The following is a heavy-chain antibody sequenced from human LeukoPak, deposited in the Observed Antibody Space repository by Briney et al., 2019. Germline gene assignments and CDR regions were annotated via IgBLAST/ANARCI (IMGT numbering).Heavy chain of an antibody. CDR2: IYYSGST. J-gene: IGHJ5*02. Sequence: SETLPLTCTVSGGSISSYYWSWIRQPPGKGLEWIGYIYYSGSTNYNPSLKSRVTISVDTSKNQFSLKLSSVTAADTAVYYCARERYSGWGFDPWGQGTLVTVSS. V-gene: IGHV4-59*01. D-gene: IGHD1-26*01. CDR3: ARERYSGWGFDP. CDR1: GGSISSYY.